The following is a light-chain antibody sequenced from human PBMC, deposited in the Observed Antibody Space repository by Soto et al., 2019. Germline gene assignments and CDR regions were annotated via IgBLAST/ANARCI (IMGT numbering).Light chain of an antibody. CDR1: QSISYY. CDR3: QQSYTTPWT. Sequence: DIQMTQSPSSLSASVGDRVTITCRASQSISYYLNWYQQKPGRAPRLLIYTTSSLQSGVPSKFSGSASGTDFTPTISSLQPEDFATYYCQQSYTTPWTFGQGTKVDI. CDR2: TTS. J-gene: IGKJ1*01. V-gene: IGKV1-39*01.